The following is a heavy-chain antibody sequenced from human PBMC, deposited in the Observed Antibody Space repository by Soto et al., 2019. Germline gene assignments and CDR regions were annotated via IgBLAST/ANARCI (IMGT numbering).Heavy chain of an antibody. CDR2: ISGSGGST. Sequence: VGSLRLSCAASGFTFSDYPMHWVRQAPGKGLEWVSAISGSGGSTYYADSVKGRFTISRDNSKNTLYLQMNSLRAEDTAVYYCAKDKRYCSSTSCYAGPRYFDYWGQETLVTIS. D-gene: IGHD2-2*01. CDR3: AKDKRYCSSTSCYAGPRYFDY. V-gene: IGHV3-23*01. J-gene: IGHJ4*02. CDR1: GFTFSDYP.